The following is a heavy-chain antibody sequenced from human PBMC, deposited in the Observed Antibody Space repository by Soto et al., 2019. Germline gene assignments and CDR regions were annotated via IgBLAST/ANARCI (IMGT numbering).Heavy chain of an antibody. D-gene: IGHD5-18*01. CDR3: ARGGYSYGYYYYGIDV. J-gene: IGHJ6*02. V-gene: IGHV3-21*01. Sequence: LRLSCAVSGFTFSNYYIHWVRQAPGKGLEWVSSTRSGRDTFYADSVKGRFSISRDDATSSVSLQMNSLRGGDTAVYYCARGGYSYGYYYYGIDVWGQGTTVTVSS. CDR2: TRSGRDT. CDR1: GFTFSNYY.